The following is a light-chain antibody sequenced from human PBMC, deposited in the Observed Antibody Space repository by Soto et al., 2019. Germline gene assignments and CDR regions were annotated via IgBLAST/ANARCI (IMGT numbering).Light chain of an antibody. CDR1: QSISSW. J-gene: IGKJ1*01. CDR3: QQYNSYPWT. V-gene: IGKV1-5*01. Sequence: ITMSQSPSTVSASVGDRVTITCRASQSISSWLAWYQQKPGKAPKLLIYDASSLESGVPSRFSGSGSGTEFTLTISSLQPDDFATYYCQQYNSYPWTFGQGTKVDIK. CDR2: DAS.